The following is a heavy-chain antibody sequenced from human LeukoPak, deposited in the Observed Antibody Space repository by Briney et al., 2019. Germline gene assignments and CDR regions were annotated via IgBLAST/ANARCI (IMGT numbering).Heavy chain of an antibody. CDR3: ARVDDYGGNSVGY. Sequence: GASVKVSCKASGYSFTTYYMHWMRQAPGQGLEWMGTMNPRGGSTNYAQKFQGRVTMIRDPSTSTVYMELSSLRFEDTAVYYRARVDDYGGNSVGYWGQGTLVTVSS. D-gene: IGHD4-23*01. J-gene: IGHJ4*02. CDR1: GYSFTTYY. V-gene: IGHV1-46*01. CDR2: MNPRGGST.